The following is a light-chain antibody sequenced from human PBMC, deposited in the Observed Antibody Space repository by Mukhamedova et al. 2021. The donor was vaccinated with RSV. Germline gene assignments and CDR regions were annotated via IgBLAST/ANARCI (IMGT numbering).Light chain of an antibody. CDR1: MGNYNR. CDR3: SSYSSSNTYV. J-gene: IGLJ1*01. CDR2: EVS. Sequence: MGNYNRVSWYQQPPGTGPKLIIYEVSNRPSGVPDRFSGSKSGNMASLTISGLQAEDEADYYCSSYSSSNTYVFGTGTKVTVL. V-gene: IGLV2-18*02.